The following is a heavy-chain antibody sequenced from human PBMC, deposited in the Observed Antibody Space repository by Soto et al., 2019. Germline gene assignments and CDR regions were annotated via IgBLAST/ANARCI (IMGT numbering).Heavy chain of an antibody. D-gene: IGHD2-2*01. V-gene: IGHV4-59*01. CDR2: IYYSGST. CDR1: GGSISSYY. Sequence: SETLSLTCTVSGGSISSYYWSWVRQPPGKGLEWIGYIYYSGSTNYNPSLKSRVTISVDTSKNQFSLKLSSVTAADTAVYYCARTYRNWFDPWGQGTLVTVSS. J-gene: IGHJ5*02. CDR3: ARTYRNWFDP.